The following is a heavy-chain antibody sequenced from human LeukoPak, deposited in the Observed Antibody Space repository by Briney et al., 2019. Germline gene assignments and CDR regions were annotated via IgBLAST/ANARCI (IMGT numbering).Heavy chain of an antibody. CDR3: ARVSVQAELSGLFDY. V-gene: IGHV3-11*01. J-gene: IGHJ4*02. CDR2: ISSSGSTI. CDR1: GFTFSDYY. D-gene: IGHD3-16*02. Sequence: PGGSLRLSCAASGFTFSDYYMSWIRQAPGKGLEWVSYISSSGSTIYYADSVKGRFTISRDNAKNSLYLQMNSLRAEDTAVYYCARVSVQAELSGLFDYWGQGTLVTVSS.